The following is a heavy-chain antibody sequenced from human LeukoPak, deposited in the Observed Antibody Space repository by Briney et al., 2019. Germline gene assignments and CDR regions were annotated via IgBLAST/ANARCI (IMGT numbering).Heavy chain of an antibody. CDR3: ARLSQQYTVPNYFDY. Sequence: ASVKVSCKASGGTFSSYAISWVRQAPGQGLEWMGGIIPIFGTANYAQKFQGRVTITADESTSTAYMELSSLRSEDTAVYYCARLSQQYTVPNYFDYWGQGTLVTVSS. CDR1: GGTFSSYA. D-gene: IGHD2-2*02. J-gene: IGHJ4*02. V-gene: IGHV1-69*13. CDR2: IIPIFGTA.